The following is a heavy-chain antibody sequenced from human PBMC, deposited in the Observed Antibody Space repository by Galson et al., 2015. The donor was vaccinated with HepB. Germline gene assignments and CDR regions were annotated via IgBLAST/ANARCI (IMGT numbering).Heavy chain of an antibody. CDR3: ARDRGEQQLVIWFDP. CDR2: INPNSGGT. J-gene: IGHJ5*02. Sequence: ASGYTFTGYYMHWVRQAPRQGLEWMGRINPNSGGTNYAQKFQGRVTMTRDTSISTAYMELSRLRSDDTAVYYCARDRGEQQLVIWFDPWGQGTLVTVSS. V-gene: IGHV1-2*06. D-gene: IGHD6-13*01. CDR1: GYTFTGYY.